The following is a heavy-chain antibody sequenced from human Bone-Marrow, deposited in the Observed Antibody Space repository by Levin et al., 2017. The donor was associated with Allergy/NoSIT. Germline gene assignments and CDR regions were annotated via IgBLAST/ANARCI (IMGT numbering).Heavy chain of an antibody. J-gene: IGHJ2*01. Sequence: LSLTCAASGFTFDDYAMHWVRQAPGKGLEWVSGITWNSGNIDYADSVKGRFTISRDSAKNSLYLQMNSLRLEDTALYYCAKDHGGNSYWYFDLWGRGTLVTVSS. D-gene: IGHD4-23*01. CDR1: GFTFDDYA. V-gene: IGHV3-9*01. CDR2: ITWNSGNI. CDR3: AKDHGGNSYWYFDL.